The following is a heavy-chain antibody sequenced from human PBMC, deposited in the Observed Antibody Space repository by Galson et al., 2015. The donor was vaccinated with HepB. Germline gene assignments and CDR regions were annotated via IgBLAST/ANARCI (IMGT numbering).Heavy chain of an antibody. J-gene: IGHJ5*02. V-gene: IGHV1-69*04. Sequence: SVKVSCKASGGTFSSYAISWVRQAPGQGLEWMGRIIPILGIAIYAQKFQGRVTITADKSTSTAYMELSSLRSEDTAVYYCARDSKGYQLLYEGNWFDPWGQGTLVTVSS. D-gene: IGHD2-2*02. CDR1: GGTFSSYA. CDR2: IIPILGIA. CDR3: ARDSKGYQLLYEGNWFDP.